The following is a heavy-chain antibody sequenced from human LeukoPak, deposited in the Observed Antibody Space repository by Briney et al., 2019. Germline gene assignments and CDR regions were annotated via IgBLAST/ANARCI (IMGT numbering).Heavy chain of an antibody. D-gene: IGHD3-10*01. CDR3: AGVGPLWFGLLNTADV. J-gene: IGHJ3*01. CDR2: INLDVSDK. Sequence: PGGSLRLSCAASGFTFTSYWMTWVRQAPGEGLEWVANINLDVSDKYYVDSVKGRFTISRDNPNNSLYLQMDSLSGEDTAVYYCAGVGPLWFGLLNTADVWGQGTLVTVS. V-gene: IGHV3-7*01. CDR1: GFTFTSYW.